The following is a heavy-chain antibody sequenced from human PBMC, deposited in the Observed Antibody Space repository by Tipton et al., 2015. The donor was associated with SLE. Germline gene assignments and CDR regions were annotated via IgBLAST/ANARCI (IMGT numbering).Heavy chain of an antibody. J-gene: IGHJ4*02. D-gene: IGHD3-22*01. V-gene: IGHV4-59*01. CDR3: ARDGYYDSSGYYRDY. Sequence: TLSLTCTVSGGSISSYYWSWIRQPPGKGLEWIGYIYYSGSTNYNPSLKSRVTISVDTSKNQFSLKLSSVTAADTAVYYCARDGYYDSSGYYRDYWGQGTLVTVSS. CDR2: IYYSGST. CDR1: GGSISSYY.